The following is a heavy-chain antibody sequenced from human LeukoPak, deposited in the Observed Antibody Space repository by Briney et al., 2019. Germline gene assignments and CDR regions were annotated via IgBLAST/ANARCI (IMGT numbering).Heavy chain of an antibody. CDR2: IIPIFGTA. CDR3: AIVVTDILTGYWYYFDY. D-gene: IGHD3-9*01. V-gene: IGHV1-69*13. Sequence: SVKVSCKASGGTFSSDAISWVRQAPGQGLEWTGGIIPIFGTANYAQKFQGRVTITADESTSTAYMELSSLRSEDTAVYYCAIVVTDILTGYWYYFDYWGQGTLVTVSS. CDR1: GGTFSSDA. J-gene: IGHJ4*02.